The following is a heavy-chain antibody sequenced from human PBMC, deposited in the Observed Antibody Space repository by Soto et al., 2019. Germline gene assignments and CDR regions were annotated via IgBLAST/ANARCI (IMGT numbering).Heavy chain of an antibody. CDR1: GGSFSGYY. D-gene: IGHD3-3*01. CDR2: INHSGST. Sequence: SETLSLTCAVYGGSFSGYYWSWIRQPPGKGLEWIGEINHSGSTNYNPSLKSRVTISVDTSKNQFSLKLSSVTAADTAVYYCARRKSGYPKYYFDYWGQVTLVTVSS. J-gene: IGHJ4*02. CDR3: ARRKSGYPKYYFDY. V-gene: IGHV4-34*01.